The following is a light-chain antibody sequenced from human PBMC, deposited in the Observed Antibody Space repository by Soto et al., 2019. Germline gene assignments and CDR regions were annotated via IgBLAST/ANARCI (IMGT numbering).Light chain of an antibody. V-gene: IGLV2-14*01. Sequence: HSVLNQHASVCGSPGQAITISSTATSSDVGGYNYVSWYQQHQGKATKLMIYEVSNRPSGVSNRFSGSKSGNKASLTISGLQAEDVADYYCSSYTSSRTYYVFGTGTKVTVL. J-gene: IGLJ1*01. CDR3: SSYTSSRTYYV. CDR2: EVS. CDR1: SSDVGGYNY.